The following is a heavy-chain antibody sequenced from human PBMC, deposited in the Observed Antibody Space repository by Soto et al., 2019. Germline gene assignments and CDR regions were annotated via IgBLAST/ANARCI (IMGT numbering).Heavy chain of an antibody. CDR1: GFTFRPYW. V-gene: IGHV3-74*01. D-gene: IGHD3-10*01. CDR3: VREVCVFDGCFSRGWFDP. Sequence: LVQSGGGSVQPGGSLRLSCVGSGFTFRPYWMHWVRQRPGKGLEWVSLINHDGATAIYADPVRGRFSTSRDNARSTVYLQMNSLTAEDTAIYYCVREVCVFDGCFSRGWFDPWGQGTLVTVSS. CDR2: INHDGATA. J-gene: IGHJ5*02.